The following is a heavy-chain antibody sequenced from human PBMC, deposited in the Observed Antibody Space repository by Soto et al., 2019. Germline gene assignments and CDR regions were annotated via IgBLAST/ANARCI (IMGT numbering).Heavy chain of an antibody. CDR3: ARDWVVGVGDAFDI. V-gene: IGHV4-31*03. D-gene: IGHD3-10*01. CDR2: IYYSGST. J-gene: IGHJ3*02. Sequence: KTSETLSLTCTVSGGSISSGGYYWSWIRQHPGKGLEWIGYIYYSGSTYYNPSLKSRVTISVDTSKNQFSLKLSSVTAADTAVYYCARDWVVGVGDAFDIWGQGTMGTV. CDR1: GGSISSGGYY.